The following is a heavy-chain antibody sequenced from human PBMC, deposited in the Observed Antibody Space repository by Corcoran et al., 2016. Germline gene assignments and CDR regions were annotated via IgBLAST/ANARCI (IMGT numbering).Heavy chain of an antibody. J-gene: IGHJ4*02. D-gene: IGHD2-15*01. Sequence: QVQLVESGGGVVQPGRSLRLSCAASGFTFSSYGMHWVRQAPGKGLEWVAVISYDGSNKYYADSVKGRFTISRDNSKNTLYLQRNSLRAEDTAVYYCASDCSGGSCFNYWGQGTLVTVSS. CDR3: ASDCSGGSCFNY. CDR2: ISYDGSNK. V-gene: IGHV3-30*03. CDR1: GFTFSSYG.